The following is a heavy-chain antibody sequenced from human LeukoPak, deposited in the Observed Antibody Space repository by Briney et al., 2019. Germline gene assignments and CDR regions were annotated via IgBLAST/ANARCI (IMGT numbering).Heavy chain of an antibody. V-gene: IGHV1-18*01. D-gene: IGHD6-19*01. CDR3: ARDGSSGWYKNAFDI. Sequence: ASVKVSCTASGYTFTSYGISWVRQAPGQGLEWMGWISAYNGNTNYAQKLQGRVTMTTDTSTSTAYMELRSLRSDDTAVYYCARDGSSGWYKNAFDIWGQGTMVTVSS. CDR2: ISAYNGNT. CDR1: GYTFTSYG. J-gene: IGHJ3*02.